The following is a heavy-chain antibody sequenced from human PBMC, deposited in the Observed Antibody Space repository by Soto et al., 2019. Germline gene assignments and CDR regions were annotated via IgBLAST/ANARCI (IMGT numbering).Heavy chain of an antibody. D-gene: IGHD2-2*01. Sequence: PXQSLSLTSSISGDSVSSNSAACNWIRRSPSRGLEWLGRTYYRSKWYNDYAVSVKSRVTINPDTSKNQFSLQLNSVTPEDTAVYYCARAMAYCSSTDCYPFDYWGQGTLVTVSS. CDR1: GDSVSSNSAA. CDR2: TYYRSKWYN. J-gene: IGHJ4*02. CDR3: ARAMAYCSSTDCYPFDY. V-gene: IGHV6-1*01.